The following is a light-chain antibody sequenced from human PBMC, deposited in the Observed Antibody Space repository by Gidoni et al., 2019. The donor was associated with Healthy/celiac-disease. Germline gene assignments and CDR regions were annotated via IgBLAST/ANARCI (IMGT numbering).Light chain of an antibody. CDR2: QDT. J-gene: IGLJ3*02. CDR3: QAWDSSADWV. Sequence: SYKLTQPPSVSASPGQTASITCSGDKLGDKYACWYQQKPGQSPVLVIYQDTKRPSGIPERFSGSNSMNTATLTISGTQAMDEADYYCQAWDSSADWVFGGGTKLTVL. V-gene: IGLV3-1*01. CDR1: KLGDKY.